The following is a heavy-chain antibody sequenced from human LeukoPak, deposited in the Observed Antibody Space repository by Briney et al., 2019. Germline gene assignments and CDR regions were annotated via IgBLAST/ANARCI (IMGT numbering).Heavy chain of an antibody. Sequence: SETLSLTCTVSGGSISSYYWSWIRQPPGKGLEWIASIYYSGTTHYNPSHQSRVTMSVDTSKNQFSLKLSSVTAADTAVYYCARVNLQGVPSPWGQGILVTVSS. CDR3: ARVNLQGVPSP. D-gene: IGHD3-16*01. V-gene: IGHV4-59*04. CDR1: GGSISSYY. J-gene: IGHJ5*02. CDR2: IYYSGTT.